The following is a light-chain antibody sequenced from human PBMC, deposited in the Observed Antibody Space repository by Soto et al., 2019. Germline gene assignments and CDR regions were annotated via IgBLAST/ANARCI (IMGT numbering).Light chain of an antibody. J-gene: IGLJ2*01. CDR2: DVT. CDR1: SSDAGGYNY. CDR3: SSYTSSSTLVV. Sequence: QLVLTQPASVSGSPGQSITISCTGTSSDAGGYNYVSWYQQHPGKAPKLMIYDVTDRPSGVSNRFSGSKSGNTASLTISGLQAEDEADYYCSSYTSSSTLVVFGGGTKLTVL. V-gene: IGLV2-14*01.